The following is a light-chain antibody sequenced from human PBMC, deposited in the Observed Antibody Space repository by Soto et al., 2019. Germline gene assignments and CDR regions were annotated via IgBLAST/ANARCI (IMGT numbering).Light chain of an antibody. J-gene: IGKJ4*01. CDR2: GTS. CDR1: QSFGSN. CDR3: QQYNNWPLT. V-gene: IGKV3-15*01. Sequence: EIVMTQSPATLSVSPGERATLCCRASQSFGSNLAWYQQKPGQAPRLLLYGTSTRATGIPDRFTGSGSATEFTLTISSLQSEDFVVYYCQQYNNWPLTFGGGTKVDIK.